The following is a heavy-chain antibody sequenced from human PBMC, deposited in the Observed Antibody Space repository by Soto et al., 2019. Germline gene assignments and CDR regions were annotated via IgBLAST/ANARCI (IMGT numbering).Heavy chain of an antibody. Sequence: PGESLKISCKGSGYNFGTYWIGWVRQMPGKGLEWMAIIYPDESDARYNPSFQGQVTISADRSITTAYLQWSGLKASDTAVYYCGRQGITIFGVVIGSFDYWGQGTLVTVSS. CDR2: IYPDESDA. J-gene: IGHJ4*01. V-gene: IGHV5-51*01. CDR1: GYNFGTYW. D-gene: IGHD3-3*01. CDR3: GRQGITIFGVVIGSFDY.